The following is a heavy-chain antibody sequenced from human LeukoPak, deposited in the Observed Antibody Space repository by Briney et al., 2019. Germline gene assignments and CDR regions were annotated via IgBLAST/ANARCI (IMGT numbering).Heavy chain of an antibody. J-gene: IGHJ6*02. V-gene: IGHV3-23*01. CDR2: ISLSGNTT. Sequence: GGSLRLSFAASGFNFSNYAMSWVRQAPGKGLEWVSGISLSGNTTYHADSVKGRFIISRDNSKNTLYLQVTRLRAEDTAVYYCAKDHKGYYYGMDVWGQGTTVTVSS. CDR3: AKDHKGYYYGMDV. CDR1: GFNFSNYA.